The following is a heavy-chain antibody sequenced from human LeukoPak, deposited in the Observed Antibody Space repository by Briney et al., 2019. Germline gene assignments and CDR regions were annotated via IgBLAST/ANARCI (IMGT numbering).Heavy chain of an antibody. CDR2: IIPIFGTA. V-gene: IGHV1-69*06. D-gene: IGHD3-22*01. CDR1: GGTFSGYA. J-gene: IGHJ3*02. Sequence: GASVKVSCKASGGTFSGYAISWVRQAPGQGLEWMGGIIPIFGTANYAQKFQGRVTITADKSMSTAYMELSSLRSEDTAVYYCARIHIYYDSSGIWGQGTMVTVSS. CDR3: ARIHIYYDSSGI.